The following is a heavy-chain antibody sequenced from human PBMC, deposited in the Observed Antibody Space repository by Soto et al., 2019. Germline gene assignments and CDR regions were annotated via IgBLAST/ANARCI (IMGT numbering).Heavy chain of an antibody. J-gene: IGHJ4*02. Sequence: SETLSLTCTVSGGSISSGGYYWSWIRQHPGKGLEWIGYIYYSGSTYYNPSLKSRVTISVDTSKNQFSLKLSSVTAADTAVYYCARVLKRVSYFDYWGQGTLVTVSS. D-gene: IGHD1-1*01. CDR2: IYYSGST. CDR1: GGSISSGGYY. CDR3: ARVLKRVSYFDY. V-gene: IGHV4-31*03.